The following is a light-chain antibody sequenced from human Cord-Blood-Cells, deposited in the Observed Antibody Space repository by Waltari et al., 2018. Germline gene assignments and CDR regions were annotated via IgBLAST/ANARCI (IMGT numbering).Light chain of an antibody. J-gene: IGLJ2*01. CDR3: NSRDSSGNHVV. V-gene: IGLV3-19*01. CDR1: SLRGYH. CDR2: GKN. Sequence: SSELTQDPAVSVALGQTVRITGQGDSLRGYHASWYQQKPGQAPVLVIYGKNNRPSGIPDRFSGSSSGNTASLTITGAQAEDEADYYCNSRDSSGNHVVFGGGTKLTVL.